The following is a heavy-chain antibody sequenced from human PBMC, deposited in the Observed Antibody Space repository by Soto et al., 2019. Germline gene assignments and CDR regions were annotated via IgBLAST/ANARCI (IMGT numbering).Heavy chain of an antibody. Sequence: QVQLVESGGGVVQPGRSLRLSCAASGFTFSSYAMHWVRQAPGKGLEWVAVIWYDGSNKYYADSVKGRFTISRDNSKNKLYLQMNSLRAEDTAVYYCARDYDSSGYPRYYFDYWGQGTLVTVSS. V-gene: IGHV3-33*01. D-gene: IGHD3-22*01. J-gene: IGHJ4*02. CDR2: IWYDGSNK. CDR1: GFTFSSYA. CDR3: ARDYDSSGYPRYYFDY.